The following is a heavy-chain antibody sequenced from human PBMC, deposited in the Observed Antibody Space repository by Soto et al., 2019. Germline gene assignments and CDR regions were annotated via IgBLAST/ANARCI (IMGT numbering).Heavy chain of an antibody. CDR2: ISPDASEK. Sequence: GGSLRLSCAASGFTFGNFWMDWVRQAPGKGLEWLASISPDASEKHYVDSVQGRFTISRDNAKNSLYLQMRSLTAEDSALYYCSRSLDSWGQGTRVTVSS. CDR1: GFTFGNFW. V-gene: IGHV3-7*01. CDR3: SRSLDS. J-gene: IGHJ4*02.